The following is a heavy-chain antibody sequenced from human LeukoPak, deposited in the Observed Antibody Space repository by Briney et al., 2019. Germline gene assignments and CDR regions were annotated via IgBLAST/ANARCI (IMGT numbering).Heavy chain of an antibody. V-gene: IGHV4-39*07. Sequence: SETLSLTCSVSGGSIGSRAYYWGWLRQPPGRGLEWIGGGYHTESTYYNPSLKSRVTILVDTSQNQFSLKLNSVTAADTALYYCARDDSLKWFDSWGQGTLVTVSS. CDR3: ARDDSLKWFDS. J-gene: IGHJ5*01. CDR2: GYHTEST. D-gene: IGHD2-21*01. CDR1: GGSIGSRAYY.